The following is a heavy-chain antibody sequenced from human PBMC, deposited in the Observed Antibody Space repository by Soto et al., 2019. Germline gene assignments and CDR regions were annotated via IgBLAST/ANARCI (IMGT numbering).Heavy chain of an antibody. CDR1: GFSLTTGKMG. Sequence: SGPTLVNPTETLTLTCTVSGFSLTTGKMGVSWICQPPGKALEWLAHIFSDNERSYSTSLQGRLTISKGTSGSQVVLSMTNVDPVDTATYYCARMNVDSYQFYYAMDVWGQGTTVTVSS. D-gene: IGHD4-17*01. J-gene: IGHJ6*02. CDR3: ARMNVDSYQFYYAMDV. CDR2: IFSDNER. V-gene: IGHV2-26*01.